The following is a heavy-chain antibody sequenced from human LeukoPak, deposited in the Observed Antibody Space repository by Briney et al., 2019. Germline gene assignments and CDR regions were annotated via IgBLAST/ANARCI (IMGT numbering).Heavy chain of an antibody. J-gene: IGHJ6*03. Sequence: GGSLRLSCAASGSTFSSYSMNWVRQAPGKGLEWVSSISSSSSYIYYADSVKGRFTISRDNAKNSLYLQMNSLRAEDTAVYYCARGAAYDFWSGYYSTPLGYYYYMDVWGKGTTVTVSS. D-gene: IGHD3-3*01. V-gene: IGHV3-21*01. CDR1: GSTFSSYS. CDR2: ISSSSSYI. CDR3: ARGAAYDFWSGYYSTPLGYYYYMDV.